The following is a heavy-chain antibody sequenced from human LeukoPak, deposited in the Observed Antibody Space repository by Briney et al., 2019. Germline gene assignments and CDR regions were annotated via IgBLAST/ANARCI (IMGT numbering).Heavy chain of an antibody. J-gene: IGHJ5*02. CDR3: ARGFGDWGLSWFDP. V-gene: IGHV4-61*01. D-gene: IGHD3-10*01. CDR1: GGSVSSGSYY. CDR2: IYYSGSA. Sequence: SETLSLTCTVSGGSVSSGSYYWSWIRQPPGKGLEWIGYIYYSGSAKYNPSLKSRVTISVDTSKNQLSLKLTSVTAADTAVYYCARGFGDWGLSWFDPWGQGTLVTVSS.